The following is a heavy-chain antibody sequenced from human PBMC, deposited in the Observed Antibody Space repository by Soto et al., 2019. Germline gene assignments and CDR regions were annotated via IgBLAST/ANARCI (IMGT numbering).Heavy chain of an antibody. CDR3: AGRYYDSSGYRH. V-gene: IGHV4-59*01. J-gene: IGHJ4*02. CDR2: IYYSGST. D-gene: IGHD3-22*01. Sequence: LSLTCTVSGGSISSYYWSWIRQPPGKGLEWIGYIYYSGSTNYNPSLKSRVTISVDTSKNQSSLKLSSVTAADTAVYYCAGRYYDSSGYRHWGQGTLVTVSS. CDR1: GGSISSYY.